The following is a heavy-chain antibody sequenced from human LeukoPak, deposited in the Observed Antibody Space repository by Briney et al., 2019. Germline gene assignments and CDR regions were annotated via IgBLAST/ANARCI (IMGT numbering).Heavy chain of an antibody. Sequence: SETLSLTCTVSGGSISSYYWSWIRQPPGKGLEWIGYIYYSGSTNYNPSLKSRVTISVGTSKNQFSLKLSSVTAADTAVYYCARSYSNYVYFDYWGQGTLVTVSS. V-gene: IGHV4-59*08. CDR3: ARSYSNYVYFDY. CDR1: GGSISSYY. D-gene: IGHD4-11*01. J-gene: IGHJ4*02. CDR2: IYYSGST.